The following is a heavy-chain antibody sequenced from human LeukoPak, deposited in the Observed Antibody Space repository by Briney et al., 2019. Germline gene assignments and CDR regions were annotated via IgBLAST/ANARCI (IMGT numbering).Heavy chain of an antibody. CDR1: GYSFTSYW. J-gene: IGHJ5*02. CDR3: ARRSSTVTRGNWFDP. CDR2: IYPGDSDT. Sequence: SGESLKISCKGSGYSFTSYWIGWVRQMPGKGLEWMGIIYPGDSDTRYSPSFQGQVTISADKSISTAYLQWSSLKASDTAMYYCARRSSTVTRGNWFDPWGQGTLVTVSS. V-gene: IGHV5-51*01. D-gene: IGHD4-17*01.